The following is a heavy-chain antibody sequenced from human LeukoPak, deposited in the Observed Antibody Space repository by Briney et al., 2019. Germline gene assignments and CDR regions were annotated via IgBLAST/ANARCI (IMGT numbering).Heavy chain of an antibody. CDR1: GFTFSSYA. CDR2: ISGSGGST. V-gene: IGHV3-23*01. CDR3: AKDYRYCSGGSCYPQYFQH. Sequence: GGSLRLSCAASGFTFSSYAMSWVRQAPGKGLEWVSAISGSGGSTYYADSVKGRFTISRDNSKNTLYLQMNSLRAEDTALYYCAKDYRYCSGGSCYPQYFQHWGQGTLVTVSS. J-gene: IGHJ1*01. D-gene: IGHD2-15*01.